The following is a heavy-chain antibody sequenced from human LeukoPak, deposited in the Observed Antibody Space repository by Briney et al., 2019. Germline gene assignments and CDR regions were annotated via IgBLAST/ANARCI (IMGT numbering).Heavy chain of an antibody. J-gene: IGHJ3*02. V-gene: IGHV4-4*08. CDR2: IYFSGST. CDR1: GGSISSFY. CDR3: ARGPYSYDSSGAFDI. Sequence: PSETLSLTCTVSGGSISSFYWSWFYWSWVRQPPGKGLEWIGYIYFSGSTYYNPSLKSRVTISVDTSKNQFSLKLSSVTAADTAVYFCARGPYSYDSSGAFDIWGQGTMVTVSS. D-gene: IGHD3-22*01.